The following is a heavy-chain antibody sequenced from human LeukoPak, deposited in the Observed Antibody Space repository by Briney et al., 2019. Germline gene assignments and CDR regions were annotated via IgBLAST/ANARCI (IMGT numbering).Heavy chain of an antibody. D-gene: IGHD2-15*01. Sequence: GGSLGLSCAASGFTFSSYGMHWVRQAPGKGLEWVAVISYDGSNKYYADSVKGRFTISRDNSKNTLYLQMNSLRAEDTAVYYCAKDGRYCSGGSCKLEGVDYWGQGTLVTVSS. J-gene: IGHJ4*02. CDR1: GFTFSSYG. CDR3: AKDGRYCSGGSCKLEGVDY. CDR2: ISYDGSNK. V-gene: IGHV3-30*18.